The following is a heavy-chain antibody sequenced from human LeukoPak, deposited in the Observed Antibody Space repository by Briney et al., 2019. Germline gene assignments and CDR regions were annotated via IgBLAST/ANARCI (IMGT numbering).Heavy chain of an antibody. CDR2: IYYSGST. V-gene: IGHV4-59*08. J-gene: IGHJ5*02. Sequence: SAPLSLTCAVAGGSISSYYWSWIRPPPGKGLEWSGYIYYSGSTNYNPSLKSRVTISVDTSKNQFSLKLSSVTAADTAVYYCARGPYYGAWGQGTLVTVSS. CDR3: ARGPYYGA. D-gene: IGHD4-17*01. CDR1: GGSISSYY.